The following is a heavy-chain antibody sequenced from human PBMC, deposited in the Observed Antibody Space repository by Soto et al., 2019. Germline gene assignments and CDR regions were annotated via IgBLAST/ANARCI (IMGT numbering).Heavy chain of an antibody. V-gene: IGHV4-30-4*01. D-gene: IGHD5-18*01. J-gene: IGHJ4*02. CDR2: IYYSGST. CDR3: ASNSYGYIFYEY. CDR1: GGSISSGDYY. Sequence: PSETLCLTCTVSGGSISSGDYYWSWIRQPPGKGLEWIGYIYYSGSTYYNPSLKSRVTISVDTSKNQFSLKLSSVTAADTAVYYCASNSYGYIFYEYWGQGTLVTVSS.